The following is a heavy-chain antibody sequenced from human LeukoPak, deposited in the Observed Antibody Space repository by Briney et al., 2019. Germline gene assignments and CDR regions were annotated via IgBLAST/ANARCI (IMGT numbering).Heavy chain of an antibody. V-gene: IGHV4-59*08. CDR2: IYYSGST. Sequence: PSETLSLTCTVSGGSISSYYWSWIRQPPGKGLEWIGYIYYSGSTNYNPSLKSRVTISVDTSKNQFSLKLSSVTAADTAAYYCARRSAGKDAFDIWGQGTMVTVSS. CDR3: ARRSAGKDAFDI. J-gene: IGHJ3*02. CDR1: GGSISSYY.